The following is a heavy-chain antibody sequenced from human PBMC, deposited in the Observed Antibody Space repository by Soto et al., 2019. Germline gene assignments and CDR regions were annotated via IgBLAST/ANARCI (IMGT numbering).Heavy chain of an antibody. V-gene: IGHV2-5*01. Sequence: QITLKESGPPLVKPTQTLTLTCTFSGFSLTTSGVGVGWIRQPPGKALEWLALIYWNDDKRYNQSLKRRLTITKDTSKNPVVLTMTNMDPVDTATYYCAHRLTSSWVRSRNYYGMDVWGQGTTVTVSS. D-gene: IGHD6-13*01. J-gene: IGHJ6*02. CDR3: AHRLTSSWVRSRNYYGMDV. CDR2: IYWNDDK. CDR1: GFSLTTSGVG.